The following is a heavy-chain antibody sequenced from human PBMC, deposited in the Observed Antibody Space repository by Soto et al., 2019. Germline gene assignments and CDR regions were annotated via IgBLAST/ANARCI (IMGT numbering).Heavy chain of an antibody. Sequence: QVQLVESGGGVVQPGRSLRLSCAASGFTFSSYGMHWVRQAPGKGLEWVAVISYDGSNKYYADSVKGRFTISRDNSKNTLYLQMNSLRAEDKAVYYCANSIYGSGSYATVDYYYGMDVWGQGTTVTVSS. D-gene: IGHD3-10*01. CDR3: ANSIYGSGSYATVDYYYGMDV. V-gene: IGHV3-30*18. J-gene: IGHJ6*02. CDR2: ISYDGSNK. CDR1: GFTFSSYG.